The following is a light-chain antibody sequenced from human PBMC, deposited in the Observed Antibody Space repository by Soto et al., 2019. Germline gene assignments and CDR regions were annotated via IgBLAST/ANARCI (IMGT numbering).Light chain of an antibody. V-gene: IGKV1-12*01. CDR2: GAS. CDR1: QLISSW. CDR3: QQASSFPLT. Sequence: IQMTQSPSSVSASVGDSVTITCRASQLISSWLAWYQVKPGKAPKLLIYGASNRESGVPSRFSGSESGTRFTLTINSLQPEDCSTYYCQQASSFPLTFVGGTTVEI. J-gene: IGKJ4*01.